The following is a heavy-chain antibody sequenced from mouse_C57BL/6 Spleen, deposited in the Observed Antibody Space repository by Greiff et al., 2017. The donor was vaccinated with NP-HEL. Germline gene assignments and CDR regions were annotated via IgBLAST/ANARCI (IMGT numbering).Heavy chain of an antibody. CDR1: GFTFSSYA. CDR2: ISDGGSYT. D-gene: IGHD2-1*01. Sequence: EVQVVESGGGLVKPGGSLKLSCAASGFTFSSYAMSWVRQTPEKRLEWVATISDGGSYTYYPDNVKGRFTISRDNAKNNLYLQMSHLTSEDTAMYYCAREIYYDYFDYWGQGTTLTVSS. V-gene: IGHV5-4*01. J-gene: IGHJ2*01. CDR3: AREIYYDYFDY.